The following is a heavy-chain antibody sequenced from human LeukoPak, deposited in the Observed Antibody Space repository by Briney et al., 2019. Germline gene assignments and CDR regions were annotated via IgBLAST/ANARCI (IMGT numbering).Heavy chain of an antibody. Sequence: GGSLRLSCAPSGFTFSDHCMDWVRQAPGKGLEWVGRTRNKAKSYTPAYAGSVKGKFTISRDGSKKSLYLQMNSLKTEDTAVYYCATRGHSSSWYYFDYGGQGTLVTVSS. J-gene: IGHJ4*02. D-gene: IGHD6-13*01. V-gene: IGHV3-72*01. CDR2: TRNKAKSYTP. CDR1: GFTFSDHC. CDR3: ATRGHSSSWYYFDY.